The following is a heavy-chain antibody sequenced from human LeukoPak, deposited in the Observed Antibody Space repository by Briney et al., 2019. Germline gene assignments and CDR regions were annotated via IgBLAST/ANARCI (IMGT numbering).Heavy chain of an antibody. CDR1: GFTVSSYS. D-gene: IGHD5-12*01. CDR2: ISSSSSTI. CDR3: ARDRGWLRFEFDY. J-gene: IGHJ4*02. Sequence: GGSLRLSCAASGFTVSSYSMNWVRQAPGKGLEWVSYISSSSSTIYYADSVKGRFTISRDNAKNSLYLQVNSLRDEDAAVYHCARDRGWLRFEFDYWGQGTLATVSS. V-gene: IGHV3-48*02.